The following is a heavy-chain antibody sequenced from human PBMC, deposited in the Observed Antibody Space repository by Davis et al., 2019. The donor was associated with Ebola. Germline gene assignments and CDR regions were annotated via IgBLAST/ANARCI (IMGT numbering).Heavy chain of an antibody. V-gene: IGHV1-46*01. Sequence: ASVKVSCKASGYTFTNYYMHWVRQAPGQGLEWMGVINPSGTYASYAQKFRGRVTVTRDTSTSTTYMELGSLSSEDTAVYYCARDNSATTVWWFDPWGQGTLVTVSS. CDR1: GYTFTNYY. CDR2: INPSGTYA. D-gene: IGHD2/OR15-2a*01. J-gene: IGHJ5*02. CDR3: ARDNSATTVWWFDP.